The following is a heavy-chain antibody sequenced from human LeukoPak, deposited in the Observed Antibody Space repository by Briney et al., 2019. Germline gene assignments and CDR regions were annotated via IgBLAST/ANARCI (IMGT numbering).Heavy chain of an antibody. CDR1: GFTFSSYS. CDR3: AGSLGGRVYYYYYYMDV. CDR2: ISSSSSTI. V-gene: IGHV3-48*01. J-gene: IGHJ6*03. Sequence: GGSLRLSCAASGFTFSSYSMNWVRQAPGKGLEWVSYISSSSSTIYYADSVKGRFTISRDNAKNSLYLQMNSLRAEDTAVYYCAGSLGGRVYYYYYYMDVWGKGTTVTVSS.